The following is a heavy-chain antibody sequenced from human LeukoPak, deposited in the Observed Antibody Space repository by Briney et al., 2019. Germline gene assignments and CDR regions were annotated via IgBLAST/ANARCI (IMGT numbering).Heavy chain of an antibody. V-gene: IGHV6-1*01. CDR3: AIAVPVAGTGAYDY. CDR1: GDSVSSNRAA. J-gene: IGHJ4*02. CDR2: TYYRSKWYN. Sequence: SQTLSLSCAISGDSVSSNRAAWNWIRQSPSRGLEWLGRTYYRSKWYNDYAVSVKSRLTINADTSKNQFYLQLNYVTPEDTAVYYCAIAVPVAGTGAYDYWGQGTLVTVSS. D-gene: IGHD6-19*01.